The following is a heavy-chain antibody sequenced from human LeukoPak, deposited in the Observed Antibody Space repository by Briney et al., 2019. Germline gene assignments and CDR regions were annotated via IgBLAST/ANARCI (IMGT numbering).Heavy chain of an antibody. CDR1: GGSISSSSYY. J-gene: IGHJ6*03. CDR2: IYYSGST. Sequence: PSETLSLTCTVSGGSISSSSYYWGWIRQPPGKGLEWIGSIYYSGSTYYNPSLKSRVTISVDTSKNQFSLKLSSVTAADTAVYYCAREGSYLRKGYMDVWGKGTTVTVSS. D-gene: IGHD1-26*01. CDR3: AREGSYLRKGYMDV. V-gene: IGHV4-39*07.